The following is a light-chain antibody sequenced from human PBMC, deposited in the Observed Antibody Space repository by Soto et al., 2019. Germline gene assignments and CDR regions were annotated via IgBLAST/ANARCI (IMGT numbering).Light chain of an antibody. CDR2: GAS. CDR1: QSVSSN. V-gene: IGKV3-15*01. Sequence: EIVMTQSPATLSVYPGERATLSCRASQSVSSNLAWYQQKPGQAPRLLIYGASTRATGIPARFSGSGSGTEFTLTIRSLQSEDFAVYYCQQYNNWPLYTFGEGTKLEIK. CDR3: QQYNNWPLYT. J-gene: IGKJ2*01.